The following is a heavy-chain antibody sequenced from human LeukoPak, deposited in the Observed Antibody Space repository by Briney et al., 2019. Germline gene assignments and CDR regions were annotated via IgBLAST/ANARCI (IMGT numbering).Heavy chain of an antibody. CDR1: GYTFTSYA. CDR3: ASSEGERQLWFPH. CDR2: INAGNGNT. V-gene: IGHV1-3*01. D-gene: IGHD5-18*01. Sequence: VASVKVSCKASGYTFTSYAMHWVRQAPGQRLEWMGWINAGNGNTKYSQKFQGRVAITRDTSASTAYMELSSLRSEDTAVYYCASSEGERQLWFPHWGQGTLVTVSS. J-gene: IGHJ1*01.